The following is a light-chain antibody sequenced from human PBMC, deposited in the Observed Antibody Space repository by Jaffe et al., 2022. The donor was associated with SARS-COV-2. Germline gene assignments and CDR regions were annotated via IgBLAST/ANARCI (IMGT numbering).Light chain of an antibody. CDR1: ALPQQY. CDR2: KDT. J-gene: IGLJ1*01. CDR3: QSADSSGKFYV. Sequence: SSELTQPPSVSVSPGQTARITCSGDALPQQYSFWYQQKPGQAPVMLIYKDTERPSGIPGRFSGSTSGTEVTLTISGVLPEDEGDYYCQSADSSGKFYVFGGGTKVTVL. V-gene: IGLV3-25*03.